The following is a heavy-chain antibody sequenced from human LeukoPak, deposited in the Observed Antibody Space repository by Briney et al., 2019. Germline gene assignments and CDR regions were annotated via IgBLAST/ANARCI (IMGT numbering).Heavy chain of an antibody. J-gene: IGHJ4*02. CDR1: GASIRSGDHH. Sequence: SQTLSLTCTVSGASIRSGDHHWSWLRQSPGMGLEWIGYIYFRGSRSSNPSLRSRLTISVDTSKNQFSLKLSSVTAADTAIYYCARGGGGYTLYSFDYWGQGALVTVSS. CDR3: ARGGGGYTLYSFDY. D-gene: IGHD3-22*01. CDR2: IYFRGSR. V-gene: IGHV4-30-4*08.